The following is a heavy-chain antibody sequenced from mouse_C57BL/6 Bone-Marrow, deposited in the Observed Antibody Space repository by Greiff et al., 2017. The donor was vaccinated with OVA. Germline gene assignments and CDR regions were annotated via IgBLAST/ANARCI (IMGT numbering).Heavy chain of an antibody. Sequence: QVQLQQSGPELVKPGASVKISCKASGYAFSSSWMNWVKQRPGKGLEWIGRIYPGDGDTNYNGKFKGKATLTADKSSSTAYMQLSSLTSEDSAVYFCARLGYRLFAYGGQGTLVTVSA. CDR1: GYAFSSSW. CDR2: IYPGDGDT. J-gene: IGHJ3*01. D-gene: IGHD2-2*01. V-gene: IGHV1-82*01. CDR3: ARLGYRLFAY.